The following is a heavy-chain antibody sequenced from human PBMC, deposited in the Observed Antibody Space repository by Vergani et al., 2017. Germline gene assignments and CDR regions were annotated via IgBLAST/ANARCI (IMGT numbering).Heavy chain of an antibody. CDR2: IKQDGSEK. CDR1: GFTFSSYW. Sequence: EVQLVESGGGLVQPGGSLRLSCAASGFTFSSYWMSWVRQAPGKGLEWVANIKQDGSEKYYVDSVKGRFTISRDNSKNTLYLQMNSLRAEDTAVYYCAKGGSYLDAFDIWGQGTMVTVSS. D-gene: IGHD2-15*01. CDR3: AKGGSYLDAFDI. J-gene: IGHJ3*02. V-gene: IGHV3-7*03.